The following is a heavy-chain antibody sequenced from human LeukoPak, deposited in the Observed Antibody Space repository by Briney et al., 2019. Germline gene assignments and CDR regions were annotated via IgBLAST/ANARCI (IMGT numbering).Heavy chain of an antibody. D-gene: IGHD6-19*01. V-gene: IGHV3-74*01. J-gene: IGHJ4*02. Sequence: PGGSLRLSCAASGFTFSSYWMHWVRQAPGKGPVWVPRINSDGSSTSYADSVKGRFTISRDNAKNTLYLQMNSLRAEDTAVYDCARAIAVAGSLEFDYWGQGTLVTVSS. CDR1: GFTFSSYW. CDR2: INSDGSST. CDR3: ARAIAVAGSLEFDY.